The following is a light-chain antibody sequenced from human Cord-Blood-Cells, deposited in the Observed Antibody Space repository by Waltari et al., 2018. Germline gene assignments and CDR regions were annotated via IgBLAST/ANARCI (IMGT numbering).Light chain of an antibody. J-gene: IGKJ2*01. CDR1: QSVSSSY. CDR2: GAS. Sequence: EIVLTQSPATLSLSPGERATLSCRARQSVSSSYLVWYQQKPGQAPTLLIYGASSRATGIPDRFSGSGSGTDFTLTISRLEPEDFAVYYCQQYGSSPYTFGQGTKLEIK. V-gene: IGKV3-20*01. CDR3: QQYGSSPYT.